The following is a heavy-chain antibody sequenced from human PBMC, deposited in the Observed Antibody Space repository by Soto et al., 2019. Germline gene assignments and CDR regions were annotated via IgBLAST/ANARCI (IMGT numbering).Heavy chain of an antibody. CDR2: ISYDGSNK. Sequence: GGSLRLSCAASGFTFSSYGMHWVRQAPGKGLEWVAVISYDGSNKYYADSVKGRFTISRDNSKNTLYLQMNSLRAEDTAVYYCAKEGQWLATSFYYYYYGMDVWGQGTTVTVSS. V-gene: IGHV3-30*18. CDR3: AKEGQWLATSFYYYYYGMDV. J-gene: IGHJ6*02. CDR1: GFTFSSYG. D-gene: IGHD6-19*01.